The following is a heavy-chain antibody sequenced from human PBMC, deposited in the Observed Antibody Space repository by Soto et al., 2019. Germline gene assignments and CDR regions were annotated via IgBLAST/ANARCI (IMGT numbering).Heavy chain of an antibody. D-gene: IGHD3-3*01. V-gene: IGHV4-30-4*01. CDR3: ARGVTVFGLVSRFWFDP. CDR1: GDSISRGDYS. Sequence: PSETLSLTCTVSGDSISRGDYSWSWVRQSPGKGLEWIGHIYNSGITYYNPSLKSRVVISIDTSRNQFSLRLNSLTAADRAVYFCARGVTVFGLVSRFWFDPWGQGTVVTVSS. CDR2: IYNSGIT. J-gene: IGHJ5*02.